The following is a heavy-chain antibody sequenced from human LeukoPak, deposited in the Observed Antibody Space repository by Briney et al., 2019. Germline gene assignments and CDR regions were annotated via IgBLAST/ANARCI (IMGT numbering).Heavy chain of an antibody. D-gene: IGHD5-18*01. J-gene: IGHJ4*02. CDR2: ISGVSTTI. CDR3: ARDSGRRGYNYNF. Sequence: GESLRLSCAASGFTFSDYYMYWIRQAPGKGLEWVAYISGVSTTIYYADSLKGRFTISRDNAKNSLYLQMNSLRAEDTAVYYCARDSGRRGYNYNFWGQGTLVTVSS. V-gene: IGHV3-11*01. CDR1: GFTFSDYY.